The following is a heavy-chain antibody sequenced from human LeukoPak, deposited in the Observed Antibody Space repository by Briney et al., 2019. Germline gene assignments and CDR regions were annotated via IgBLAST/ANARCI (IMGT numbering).Heavy chain of an antibody. Sequence: ASVKVSCKASGYTFTSYDINWVRQAPGHGLEWMGWMNPNRGNTGYAQKFQGRVTMTRNTSISTAYMELSSLRSEDTAVYYCARGPVSDTAMVMEFYYYGMDVWGQGTTVTVSS. CDR3: ARGPVSDTAMVMEFYYYGMDV. D-gene: IGHD5-18*01. CDR1: GYTFTSYD. J-gene: IGHJ6*02. V-gene: IGHV1-8*01. CDR2: MNPNRGNT.